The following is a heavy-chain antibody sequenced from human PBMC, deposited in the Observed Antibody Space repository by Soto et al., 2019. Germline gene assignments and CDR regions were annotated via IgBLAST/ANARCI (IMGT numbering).Heavy chain of an antibody. CDR1: GDSVSSDSAA. D-gene: IGHD1-26*01. V-gene: IGHV6-1*01. CDR3: ERSPPVKGATWFAP. Sequence: SQTLSLTCAISGDSVSSDSAAWNWIRQSPSRGLEWLGRTYYRSKWYHDYAVSVKSRITINPDTSTNQFSLQLNSVTPEDTVVFSWERSPPVKGATWFAPWGRGTRFTVPS. CDR2: TYYRSKWYH. J-gene: IGHJ5*02.